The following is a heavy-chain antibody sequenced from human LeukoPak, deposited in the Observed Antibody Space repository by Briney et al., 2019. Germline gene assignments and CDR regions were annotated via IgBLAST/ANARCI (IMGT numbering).Heavy chain of an antibody. CDR2: NVVGSGNT. J-gene: IGHJ4*02. V-gene: IGHV1-58*02. Sequence: PPEKVSCEAPGFASTSSAIQWVRQAPVQLLELKASNVVGSGNTNYAQKFQERVTTTRDTSISTAYMELSRLRSDDTAVYYCARGTSRDYGDYGYWGQGTLVTVSS. CDR1: GFASTSSA. D-gene: IGHD4-17*01. CDR3: ARGTSRDYGDYGY.